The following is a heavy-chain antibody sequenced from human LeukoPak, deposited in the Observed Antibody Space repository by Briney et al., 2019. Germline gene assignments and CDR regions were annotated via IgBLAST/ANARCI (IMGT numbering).Heavy chain of an antibody. V-gene: IGHV3-30*18. D-gene: IGHD5-12*01. CDR2: ISYDGSNK. CDR3: AKGSPIYSGYFY. Sequence: GRSLRLSCAASGFTFSIYGMHWVRQAPGKGLEWVAVISYDGSNKYYADSVKGRFTISRDNSKNTLYLQMNSLRAEDTAVYYCAKGSPIYSGYFYWGQGTLVTVSS. CDR1: GFTFSIYG. J-gene: IGHJ4*02.